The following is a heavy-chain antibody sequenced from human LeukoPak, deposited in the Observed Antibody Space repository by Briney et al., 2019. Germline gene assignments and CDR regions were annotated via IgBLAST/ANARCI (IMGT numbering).Heavy chain of an antibody. D-gene: IGHD1-1*01. CDR3: ARLNWNVGGWFDP. CDR2: IYTSGST. Sequence: SETLSLTCTVSGGSISSGSYYWSWIRQPAGKGLEWIGRIYTSGSTNYNPPLKSRVTISVDTSKNQFSLKLSSVTAADTAVYYCARLNWNVGGWFDPWGQGTLVTVSS. V-gene: IGHV4-61*02. J-gene: IGHJ5*02. CDR1: GGSISSGSYY.